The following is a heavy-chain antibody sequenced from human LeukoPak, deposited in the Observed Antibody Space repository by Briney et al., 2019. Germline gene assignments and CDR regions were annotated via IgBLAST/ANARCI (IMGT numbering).Heavy chain of an antibody. V-gene: IGHV3-21*01. CDR1: GFTFSSYS. J-gene: IGHJ6*02. Sequence: PGGSLRPSCAASGFTFSSYSMNWVRQAPGKGLEWVSSISSSSSYIYYADPVKGRFTISRDNAKNSLYLQMNSLRAEDTAVYYCARDGATVGHGMDVWGQGTTVTVSS. CDR2: ISSSSSYI. CDR3: ARDGATVGHGMDV. D-gene: IGHD4-23*01.